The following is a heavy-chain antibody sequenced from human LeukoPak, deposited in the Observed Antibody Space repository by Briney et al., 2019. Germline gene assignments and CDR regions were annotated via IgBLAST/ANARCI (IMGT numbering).Heavy chain of an antibody. CDR2: ISGSGGST. J-gene: IGHJ5*02. Sequence: GGSLRLSCAASGFTFSSYAMSWVRQAPGKGLEWVSAISGSGGSTYYADSVKGRFTISRDNSKNTLYLQMNSLRAEDTAVYYCATRRGYSYGYWFDPWGQGTLVTVSS. CDR1: GFTFSSYA. D-gene: IGHD5-18*01. CDR3: ATRRGYSYGYWFDP. V-gene: IGHV3-23*01.